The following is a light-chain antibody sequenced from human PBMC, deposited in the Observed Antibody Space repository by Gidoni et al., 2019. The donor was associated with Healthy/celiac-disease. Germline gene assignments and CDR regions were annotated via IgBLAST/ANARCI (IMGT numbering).Light chain of an antibody. CDR1: QSLLHSNRYIY. Sequence: DIVMTQSPLSLPVTPGEPASISCRSSQSLLHSNRYIYLDWYLQKPGQSPQLLIYLGSNRASGVPDRFSGSGSGTDFTLKISRVEAEDVGVYYCMQALQTPFTFGGGTKVEIK. CDR3: MQALQTPFT. J-gene: IGKJ4*01. V-gene: IGKV2-28*01. CDR2: LGS.